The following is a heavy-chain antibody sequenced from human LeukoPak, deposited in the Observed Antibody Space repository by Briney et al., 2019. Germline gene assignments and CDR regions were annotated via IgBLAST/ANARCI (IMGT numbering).Heavy chain of an antibody. CDR2: TSATGGST. Sequence: GGSLRLSCAASGFTFSNYAMIWVRQAPGKGLECVSATSATGGSTYYADSVKGRFTISRDNSKKTLYLQMHSMRVEDTAVYYCARGGLDWLLYSQFDYWGQGTLVTASS. V-gene: IGHV3-23*01. J-gene: IGHJ4*02. CDR3: ARGGLDWLLYSQFDY. CDR1: GFTFSNYA. D-gene: IGHD3-9*01.